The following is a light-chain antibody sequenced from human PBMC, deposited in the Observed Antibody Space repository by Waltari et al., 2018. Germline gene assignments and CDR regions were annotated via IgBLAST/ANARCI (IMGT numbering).Light chain of an antibody. Sequence: QSALTQPASVSGSPGQSITISCTGTSSDVGSYHLVSWDQQHPGKVPKLMIYEDSKRPSGLSNRFSGSKSCNTASLTISGLQAEDEADYYCCSYAAGGSSVLFGGGTKLTVL. CDR3: CSYAAGGSSVL. J-gene: IGLJ2*01. CDR2: EDS. CDR1: SSDVGSYHL. V-gene: IGLV2-23*01.